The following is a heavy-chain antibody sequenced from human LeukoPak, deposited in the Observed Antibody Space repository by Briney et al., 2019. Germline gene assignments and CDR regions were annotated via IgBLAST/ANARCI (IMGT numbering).Heavy chain of an antibody. J-gene: IGHJ4*02. V-gene: IGHV4-30-4*01. Sequence: SETLSLTCTVSGGSIRSGDYYWSWIRQPPGKGLEWIGYTASPYHNPSLKSRVTISIDTSKNQFSLKLTSVTAADTAVYFCARHMPWELPPGAYDYWGQGSLVTVSS. CDR3: ARHMPWELPPGAYDY. CDR2: YTASP. CDR1: GGSIRSGDYY. D-gene: IGHD1-26*01.